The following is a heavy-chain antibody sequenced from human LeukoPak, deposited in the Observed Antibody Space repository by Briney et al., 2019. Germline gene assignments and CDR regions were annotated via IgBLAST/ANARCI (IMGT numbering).Heavy chain of an antibody. D-gene: IGHD7-27*01. CDR3: ARGPPNWGPDF. CDR2: IKKDGSET. Sequence: GSLILSCAASGFTFSTSWMSWVRQVPGKGLEWVANIKKDGSETYYVDSVKGRFTISRDNAKNSLYLQMNSLRAEDTAMYYCARGPPNWGPDFWGQGTLITVSS. CDR1: GFTFSTSW. J-gene: IGHJ4*02. V-gene: IGHV3-7*03.